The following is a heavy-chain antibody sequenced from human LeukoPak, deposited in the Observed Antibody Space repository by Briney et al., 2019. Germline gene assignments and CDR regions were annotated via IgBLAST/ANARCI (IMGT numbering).Heavy chain of an antibody. CDR1: GGSFSDYY. Sequence: SETLSLTCAVYGGSFSDYYWSWIRQPPGKGLEWIGYIYYSGSTNYNPSLKSRVTISVDTSKNQFSLKLSSVTAADTAVYYCARDKNDLYYDILTGYSPGIPSYYFDYWGQGTLVTVSS. V-gene: IGHV4-59*01. CDR2: IYYSGST. J-gene: IGHJ4*02. CDR3: ARDKNDLYYDILTGYSPGIPSYYFDY. D-gene: IGHD3-9*01.